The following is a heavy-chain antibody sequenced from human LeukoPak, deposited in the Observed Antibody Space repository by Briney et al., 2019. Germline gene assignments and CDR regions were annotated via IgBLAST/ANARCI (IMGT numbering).Heavy chain of an antibody. Sequence: GGSLRLSCAASGFTFSSYAMHWVRQAPGKGLEWVAVISYDGSNKYYADSVKGRFTISRDNSKNTLYLQMNSLRAEDTAVYYCAKDLGYYFDYWGQGTLVTVSS. J-gene: IGHJ4*02. V-gene: IGHV3-30*04. D-gene: IGHD7-27*01. CDR2: ISYDGSNK. CDR3: AKDLGYYFDY. CDR1: GFTFSSYA.